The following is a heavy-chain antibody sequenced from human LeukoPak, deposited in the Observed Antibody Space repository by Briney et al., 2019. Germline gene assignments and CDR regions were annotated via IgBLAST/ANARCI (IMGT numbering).Heavy chain of an antibody. V-gene: IGHV3-11*06. CDR3: ARDKHDILTGYYGMFDY. D-gene: IGHD3-9*01. J-gene: IGHJ4*02. CDR2: ISSSSSYT. Sequence: TGGSLRLPCAASGFTFSDYYMSWIRQAPGKGLEWVSYISSSSSYTNYADSVKGRFTISRDNAKNSLYLQMNSLRAEDTAVYYCARDKHDILTGYYGMFDYWGQGTLVTVSS. CDR1: GFTFSDYY.